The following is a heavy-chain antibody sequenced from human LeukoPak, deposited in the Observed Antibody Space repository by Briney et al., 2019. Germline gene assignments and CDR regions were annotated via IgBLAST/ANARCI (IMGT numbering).Heavy chain of an antibody. V-gene: IGHV3-7*01. CDR1: GLPFNRYW. CDR3: ARDRGGSYSAIDY. D-gene: IGHD1-26*01. CDR2: MEEDGSEK. Sequence: GGSLRLVCAASGLPFNRYWMSWVRQAPGKGLEWVADMEEDGSEKHYVESVKGRFTISRDNAKNSLFLEMNSLRAEDTAVYYCARDRGGSYSAIDYWGQGTLVTVSS. J-gene: IGHJ4*02.